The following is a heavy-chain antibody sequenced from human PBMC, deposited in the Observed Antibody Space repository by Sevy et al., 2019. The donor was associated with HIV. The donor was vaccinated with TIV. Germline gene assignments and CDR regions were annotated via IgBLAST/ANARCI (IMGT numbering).Heavy chain of an antibody. CDR3: AGGDTTMITDLDY. CDR1: GLTFTTTG. V-gene: IGHV3-23*01. J-gene: IGHJ4*02. CDR2: VTSDGAT. D-gene: IGHD3-16*01. Sequence: GGSLGLSCVASGLTFTTTGMSWVRQAPGKGLEWVAGVTSDGATYYADSVRDRFTVSRDNSKNTLYLQLNSLRADDTAVFYCAGGDTTMITDLDYWGQGTLVTVSS.